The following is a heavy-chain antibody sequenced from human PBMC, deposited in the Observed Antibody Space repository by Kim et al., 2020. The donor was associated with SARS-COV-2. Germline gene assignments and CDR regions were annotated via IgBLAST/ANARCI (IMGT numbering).Heavy chain of an antibody. J-gene: IGHJ3*02. CDR3: ARVVLGPYYYDSSDAFDI. Sequence: SETLSLTCTVSGGSISSYYWSWIRQPAGKGLEWIGRIYTSGSTNYNPSLKSRVTMSVDTSKNQFSLKLSSVTAADTAVYYCARVVLGPYYYDSSDAFDIWSQGTMVTVSS. CDR1: GGSISSYY. D-gene: IGHD3-22*01. V-gene: IGHV4-4*07. CDR2: IYTSGST.